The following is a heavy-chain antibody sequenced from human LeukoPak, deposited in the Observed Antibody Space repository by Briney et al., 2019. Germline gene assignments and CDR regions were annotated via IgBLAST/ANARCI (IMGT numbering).Heavy chain of an antibody. CDR1: GYTFTSYD. D-gene: IGHD1-26*01. CDR3: ASLSPMGATVGAFDV. V-gene: IGHV1-3*01. CDR2: INAGNGNT. Sequence: ASVKVSCKASGYTFTSYDINWVRQATGQGLEWMGWINAGNGNTKYSQKFQGRVTITRDSSASTAYMEVSSMRSEDTAVYYCASLSPMGATVGAFDVWGQGTMVTVSS. J-gene: IGHJ3*01.